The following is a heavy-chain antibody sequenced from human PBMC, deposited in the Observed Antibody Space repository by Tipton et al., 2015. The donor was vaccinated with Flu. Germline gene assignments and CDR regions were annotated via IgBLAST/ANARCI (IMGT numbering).Heavy chain of an antibody. Sequence: QLVQSGGGLVQPGRSLRLSCTASGFTFGDYAMSWVRQAPGKGLEWVGFIRSKAYGGTTEYAASVKGRFTISRDDSKSIAYLQMNSLKTEDTAVYYCTRASTGYYFDAFDIWGQGTMVTVSS. CDR2: IRSKAYGGTT. CDR3: TRASTGYYFDAFDI. CDR1: GFTFGDYA. V-gene: IGHV3-49*04. J-gene: IGHJ3*02. D-gene: IGHD3-9*01.